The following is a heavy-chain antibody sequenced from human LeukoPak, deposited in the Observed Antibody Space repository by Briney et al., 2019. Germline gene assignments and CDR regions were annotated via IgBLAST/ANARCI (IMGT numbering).Heavy chain of an antibody. D-gene: IGHD3-3*01. CDR3: ARTNMVFGVDIEQNWFDP. Sequence: ASVKVSCKASGYTYTSHGIVWVRQAPGQGLEWMGWISAYNANTNYAQRFQGRLTLTTDPSASVAYMELTSPRSDDTAVYFCARTNMVFGVDIEQNWFDPWGQGSRVTVSS. V-gene: IGHV1-18*01. CDR2: ISAYNANT. J-gene: IGHJ5*02. CDR1: GYTYTSHG.